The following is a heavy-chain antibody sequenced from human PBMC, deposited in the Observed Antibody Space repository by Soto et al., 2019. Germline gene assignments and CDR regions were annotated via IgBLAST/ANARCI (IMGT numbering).Heavy chain of an antibody. Sequence: QVQLQESGPGLVKPSETLSLTCTVSGGSISSYYWSWIRQPPGKGLEWIGYIYYSGSTNYNPSLKSRVTISVDTSKNQFSLKLSSVTAADTAVYYCARDSHRGSGSFITPDAFDIWGQGTMVTVSS. CDR2: IYYSGST. D-gene: IGHD1-26*01. J-gene: IGHJ3*02. V-gene: IGHV4-59*01. CDR1: GGSISSYY. CDR3: ARDSHRGSGSFITPDAFDI.